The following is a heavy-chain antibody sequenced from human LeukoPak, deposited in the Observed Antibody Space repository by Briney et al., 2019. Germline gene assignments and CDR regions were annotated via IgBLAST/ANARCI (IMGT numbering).Heavy chain of an antibody. CDR1: GFTFSSYA. CDR2: VSGSGGDT. Sequence: AGGSLRLSCAASGFTFSSYAMSWVRQAPGKGLEWVSVVSGSGGDTYYRDPVKGRFTISRDNSKNTLYLQMNSLGAEDTAVYYCAKDGTTTITFDYWGQGTLVTVSS. V-gene: IGHV3-23*01. CDR3: AKDGTTTITFDY. J-gene: IGHJ4*02. D-gene: IGHD1-1*01.